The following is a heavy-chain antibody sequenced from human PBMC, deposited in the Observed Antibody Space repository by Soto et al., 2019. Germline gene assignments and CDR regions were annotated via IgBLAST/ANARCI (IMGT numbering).Heavy chain of an antibody. J-gene: IGHJ3*02. CDR1: GFSRTTSGLG. V-gene: IGHV2-5*02. D-gene: IGHD2-8*01. CDR2: TYWEDDK. CDR3: ALAMVGSIVGDAFDM. Sequence: QITLKKSGPTLVKPTQTVTPTFTFSGFSRTTSGLGVGCNRQPPGKALEGLARTYWEDDKRYSPSRKSRRTITKDTSENRGVLTMANMDPVDTAKYYCALAMVGSIVGDAFDMWGRGRMVTVSS.